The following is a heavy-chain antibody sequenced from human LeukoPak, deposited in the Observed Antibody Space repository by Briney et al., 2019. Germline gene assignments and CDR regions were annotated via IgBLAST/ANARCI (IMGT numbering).Heavy chain of an antibody. D-gene: IGHD4-23*01. CDR2: ISYDGSNK. CDR3: AKFSAYGGNSY. V-gene: IGHV3-30-3*02. Sequence: PGGSLRLSCAASGFTFSSYAMHWVRQAPGKGLEWVAVISYDGSNKYYADSVKGRFTISRDNSKNTLYLQMNSLKVEDTALYYCAKFSAYGGNSYWGQGTLVTVSS. J-gene: IGHJ4*02. CDR1: GFTFSSYA.